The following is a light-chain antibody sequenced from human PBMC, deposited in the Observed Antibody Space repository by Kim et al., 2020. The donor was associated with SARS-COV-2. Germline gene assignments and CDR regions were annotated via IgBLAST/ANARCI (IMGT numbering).Light chain of an antibody. J-gene: IGKJ2*01. CDR3: QQSYTLPRS. Sequence: SACVGDRVTISCRASQSVSSFLNWYQQKPGKAPNLLISGASTLRIGVPSRFTGGGSGTDFTLTISGLQPDDLATYYCQQSYTLPRSFGQGTKLEIK. CDR1: QSVSSF. V-gene: IGKV1-39*01. CDR2: GAS.